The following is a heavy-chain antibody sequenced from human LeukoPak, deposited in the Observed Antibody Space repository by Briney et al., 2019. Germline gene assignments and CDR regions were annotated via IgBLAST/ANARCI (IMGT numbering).Heavy chain of an antibody. CDR3: GRDPYYDSLDY. CDR1: GFTFTNYW. J-gene: IGHJ4*02. D-gene: IGHD3-22*01. V-gene: IGHV3-7*01. CDR2: IKDDGAET. Sequence: PRGSLRLSCAASGFTFTNYWMSWVRQAPGKGLEWVANIKDDGAETYYVDSVKGRFTIFRDNAKNSLYLQMNSLRAEDTAVYYCGRDPYYDSLDYWGQGTLVTVSP.